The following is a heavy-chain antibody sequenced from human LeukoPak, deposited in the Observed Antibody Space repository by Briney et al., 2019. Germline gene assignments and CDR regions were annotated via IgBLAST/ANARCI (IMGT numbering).Heavy chain of an antibody. V-gene: IGHV5-51*01. CDR1: GYSFNSYW. CDR2: IYPGDSDT. J-gene: IGHJ6*02. D-gene: IGHD3-16*01. CDR3: ASVISGGLSGMDV. Sequence: GESLKISCMGSGYSFNSYWIGWVRQMPGKGLEWMGIIYPGDSDTRYSPSFQGQVTISADKSISTAYLQWSSLKASDTAMYYCASVISGGLSGMDVWGQGTTVTVSS.